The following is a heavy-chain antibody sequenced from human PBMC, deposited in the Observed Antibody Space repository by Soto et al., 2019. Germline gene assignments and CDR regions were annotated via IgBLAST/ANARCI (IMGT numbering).Heavy chain of an antibody. V-gene: IGHV3-21*01. CDR2: ISSSSSYI. Sequence: EVQLVESGGGLVKPGGSLRLSCAASGFTFSSYIMNWVRQAPGKGLEWVSSISSSSSYIYYADSVKGRFTISRDNAKNSLYLQMNSLRAEDTAVYYCARGSAGYSIGWYPSDAFDIWGQGTMVTVSS. CDR3: ARGSAGYSIGWYPSDAFDI. J-gene: IGHJ3*02. CDR1: GFTFSSYI. D-gene: IGHD6-19*01.